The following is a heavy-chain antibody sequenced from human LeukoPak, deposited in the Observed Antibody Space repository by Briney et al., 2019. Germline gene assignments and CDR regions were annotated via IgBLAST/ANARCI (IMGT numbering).Heavy chain of an antibody. V-gene: IGHV3-49*04. CDR1: RFTFGDHA. D-gene: IGHD5-18*01. CDR3: TRGPIQLCLYYGMDV. CDR2: IRSKAYGGTT. J-gene: IGHJ6*02. Sequence: PGGSLRLSCTASRFTFGDHAMSWVRQAPGKGLEWVGFIRSKAYGGTTEYAASVKGRFTISQDDSNSIAYLQMNSLKTEDTAVYYCTRGPIQLCLYYGMDVWGQGTTVIVSS.